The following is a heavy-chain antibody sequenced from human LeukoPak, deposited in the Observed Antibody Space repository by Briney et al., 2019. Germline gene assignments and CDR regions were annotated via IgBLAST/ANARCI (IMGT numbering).Heavy chain of an antibody. CDR1: GFTFSSYA. D-gene: IGHD3-10*01. CDR2: ISGSGGST. CDR3: ARDEGSGTQDAFDI. J-gene: IGHJ3*02. V-gene: IGHV3-23*01. Sequence: GGSLRLSCAASGFTFSSYAMSWVRQAPGKGLEWVSGISGSGGSTYYADSVKGRFTISRDNAKNSLYLQMNSLRAEDTAVYYCARDEGSGTQDAFDIWGQGTMVTVSS.